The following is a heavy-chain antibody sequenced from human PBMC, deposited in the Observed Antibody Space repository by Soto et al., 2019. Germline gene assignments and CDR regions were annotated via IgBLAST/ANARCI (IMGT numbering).Heavy chain of an antibody. CDR3: AIGDSGYDPLDY. V-gene: IGHV4-4*02. CDR2: IYHSVST. Sequence: QVQLQESGPGLVKPSGTLSLTCAVSGGSISSSNWWSWVRQPPGKGLEWIGEIYHSVSTNYNPSLTSRVHISVDTSENQFSLKLSSVTAADTAVYYCAIGDSGYDPLDYWGQGTLVTVSS. J-gene: IGHJ4*02. D-gene: IGHD5-12*01. CDR1: GGSISSSNW.